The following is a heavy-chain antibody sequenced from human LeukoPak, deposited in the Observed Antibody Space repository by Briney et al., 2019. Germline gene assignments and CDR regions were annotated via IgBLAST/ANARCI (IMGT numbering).Heavy chain of an antibody. Sequence: PGGSLRLSCAASGFTFSIYSMDWVRQAPGKGLEWVSSISSSGSYIYYADSLEGRFTTSRDNAKNSLYLQMNSLRAEDTAVYYCAREDASSWDYWGQGILVTVSS. CDR2: ISSSGSYI. CDR3: AREDASSWDY. CDR1: GFTFSIYS. V-gene: IGHV3-21*01. D-gene: IGHD6-13*01. J-gene: IGHJ4*02.